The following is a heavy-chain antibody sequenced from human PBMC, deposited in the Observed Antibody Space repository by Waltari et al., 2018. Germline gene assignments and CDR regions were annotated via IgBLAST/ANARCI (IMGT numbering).Heavy chain of an antibody. CDR2: VNSDGINT. V-gene: IGHV3-74*01. CDR3: VAATPSSDK. CDR1: GVSLSDRW. D-gene: IGHD6-19*01. Sequence: EVELVESGGGLVQPGGSLRLSCEVSGVSLSDRWMHWVRQTPEKGLVWVARVNSDGINTAYADSVGGRFIISRDTARNTRFLQMSGVRVDDTALYYCVAATPSSDKWGQGTLVTVAS. J-gene: IGHJ4*02.